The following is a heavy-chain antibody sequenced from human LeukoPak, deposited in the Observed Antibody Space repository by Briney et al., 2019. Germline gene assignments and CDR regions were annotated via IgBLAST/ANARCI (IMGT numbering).Heavy chain of an antibody. CDR3: AVRWELLHAFDI. J-gene: IGHJ3*02. D-gene: IGHD1-26*01. Sequence: SVKVSCKASGYTFTSYAISWVRQAPGQGLEWMGGIIPIFGTANYAQKFQGRVTITADESTSTAYMELSSLRSEDTAVYYCAVRWELLHAFDIWGQGTMVTVSS. V-gene: IGHV1-69*13. CDR2: IIPIFGTA. CDR1: GYTFTSYA.